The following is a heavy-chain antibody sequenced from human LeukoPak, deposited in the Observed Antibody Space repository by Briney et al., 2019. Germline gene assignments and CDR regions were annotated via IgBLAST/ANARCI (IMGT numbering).Heavy chain of an antibody. CDR1: GFTFSSYA. J-gene: IGHJ4*02. V-gene: IGHV3-30*04. Sequence: GGSLRLSCAASGFTFSSYAMHWVRQAPGKGLEWVAVISYDGSNKYYADSVKGRFTISRDNSKNTLYLQMNSLRTEDTAVYYCARGAMAAPLDYWGQGTLVTVSS. CDR2: ISYDGSNK. CDR3: ARGAMAAPLDY. D-gene: IGHD6-6*01.